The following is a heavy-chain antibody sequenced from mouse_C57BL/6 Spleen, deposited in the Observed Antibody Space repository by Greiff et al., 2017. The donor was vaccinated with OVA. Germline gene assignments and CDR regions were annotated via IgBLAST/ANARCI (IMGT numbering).Heavy chain of an antibody. D-gene: IGHD2-10*01. V-gene: IGHV5-4*01. J-gene: IGHJ2*01. CDR1: GFTFSSYA. Sequence: EVKLVESGGGLVKPGGSLKLSCAASGFTFSSYAMSWVRQTPEKRLEWVATISDGGSYTYYPDNVKGRFTISRDNAKNNLYLQMSHLKSEDTAMDYCARDSSLLRFDYWGQGTTLTVSS. CDR2: ISDGGSYT. CDR3: ARDSSLLRFDY.